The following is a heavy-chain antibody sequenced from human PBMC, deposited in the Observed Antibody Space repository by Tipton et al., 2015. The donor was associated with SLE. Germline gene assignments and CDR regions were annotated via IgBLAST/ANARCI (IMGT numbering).Heavy chain of an antibody. V-gene: IGHV4-61*02. CDR3: ARDLPFTNLLAGTPD. D-gene: IGHD1-7*01. CDR1: GGSISSGSYY. CDR2: IYTSGST. J-gene: IGHJ4*02. Sequence: TLSLTCTVSGGSISSGSYYWSWIRQPAGKGLEWIGRIYTSGSTNYNPSLKSRVTISVDTSKNQFSLKLSSVTAADTAVYYCARDLPFTNLLAGTPDWGQGTLVTVSS.